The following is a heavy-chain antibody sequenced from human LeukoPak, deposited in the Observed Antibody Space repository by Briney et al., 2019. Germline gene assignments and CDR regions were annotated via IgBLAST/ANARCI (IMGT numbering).Heavy chain of an antibody. CDR1: GFTFSSYA. CDR2: ISYDGSNK. D-gene: IGHD3-10*01. CDR3: AKALEKYYYGSDHP. Sequence: PGGSLRLSCAASGFTFSSYAMHWVRQAPGKGLEWVAVISYDGSNKYYADSVKGRFTISRDNSKNTLYPQMNSLRAEDTAVYYCAKALEKYYYGSDHPWGQGTLVTVSS. V-gene: IGHV3-30-3*01. J-gene: IGHJ5*02.